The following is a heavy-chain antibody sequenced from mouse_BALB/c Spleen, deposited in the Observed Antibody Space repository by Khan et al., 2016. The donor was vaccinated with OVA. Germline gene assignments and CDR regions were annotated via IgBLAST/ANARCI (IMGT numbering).Heavy chain of an antibody. CDR1: GFTFSTYG. CDR3: ARLAYYYNSEGFAY. CDR2: INTGGAYT. D-gene: IGHD1-1*01. Sequence: EVELVESGGDFVRPGGSLKLSCAASGFTFSTYGMSWVRQTPDKRLEWVATINTGGAYTYYPDTVKGRFTISRDNAKNTLYLQLSSLKSEDTAIYYCARLAYYYNSEGFAYWGRGTLATVSA. J-gene: IGHJ3*01. V-gene: IGHV5-6*01.